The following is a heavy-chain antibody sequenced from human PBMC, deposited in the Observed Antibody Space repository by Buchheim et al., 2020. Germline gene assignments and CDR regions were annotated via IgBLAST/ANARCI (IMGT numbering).Heavy chain of an antibody. J-gene: IGHJ6*02. D-gene: IGHD2-2*01. CDR1: GGSISSYY. V-gene: IGHV4-59*01. CDR2: IYYSGST. CDR3: ARLVSKVYCSSTSCPAGNYYYGMDV. Sequence: QVQLQESGPGLVKPSETLSLTCTVSGGSISSYYWSWIRQPPGKGLEWIGYIYYSGSTNYNPSLTSRVTISVDTSKNQFSLKLSSVTAADTAVYYCARLVSKVYCSSTSCPAGNYYYGMDVWGQGTT.